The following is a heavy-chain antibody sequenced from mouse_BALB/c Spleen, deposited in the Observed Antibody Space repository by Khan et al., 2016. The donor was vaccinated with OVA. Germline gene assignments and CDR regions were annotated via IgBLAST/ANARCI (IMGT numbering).Heavy chain of an antibody. CDR2: IWSGGTT. V-gene: IGHV2-2*02. Sequence: MQLQESGPGLVQPSQSLSITCTVSGFSLTTYGVHWVRQSPGKGLEWLGVIWSGGTTDYSAAFISRLSITKDNSKSQVFFKMNSLQANDTAIYYCARNYDYDEGLAYWGQGTLVTVSA. D-gene: IGHD2-4*01. J-gene: IGHJ3*01. CDR1: GFSLTTYG. CDR3: ARNYDYDEGLAY.